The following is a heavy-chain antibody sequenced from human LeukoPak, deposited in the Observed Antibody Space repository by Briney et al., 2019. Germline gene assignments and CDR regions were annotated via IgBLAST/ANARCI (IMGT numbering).Heavy chain of an antibody. CDR1: GGSFSGYY. D-gene: IGHD6-19*01. CDR2: INHSGST. CDR3: ARRAPERKGQWLVQGIFDY. V-gene: IGHV4-34*01. Sequence: SETLSLTCAVYGGSFSGYYWSWIRQPPGKGLEWIGEINHSGSTNYNPSLKSRVTISVDTSKNQFSLKLSSVTAADTAVYYCARRAPERKGQWLVQGIFDYWGQGTLVTVSS. J-gene: IGHJ4*02.